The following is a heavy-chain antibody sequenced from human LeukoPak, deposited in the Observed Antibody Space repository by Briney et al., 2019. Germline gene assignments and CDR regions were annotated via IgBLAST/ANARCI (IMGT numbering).Heavy chain of an antibody. V-gene: IGHV1-69*13. CDR3: ARADSGYDNYYYYYMDV. Sequence: SVKVSCKASGGTFTTYAISWVRQAPGQGLEWMGGIIPIFGTANYAQKFQGRVTITADQSTSTAYMELSSLRSEDTAVYYCARADSGYDNYYYYYMDVWGKGTTVTVSS. J-gene: IGHJ6*03. CDR1: GGTFTTYA. D-gene: IGHD5-12*01. CDR2: IIPIFGTA.